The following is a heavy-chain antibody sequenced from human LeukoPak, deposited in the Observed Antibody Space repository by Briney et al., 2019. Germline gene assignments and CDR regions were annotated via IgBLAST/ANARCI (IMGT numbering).Heavy chain of an antibody. J-gene: IGHJ4*02. CDR2: INPNSGGT. CDR3: ARYRSSWYYFDY. V-gene: IGHV1-2*02. Sequence: ASVKVSCKASGYTFTGYYMHWVRQAPGQGLEWMGWINPNSGGTNYAQKLQGRVTMTRDTSISTAYMELSRLRSDDTAVYYCARYRSSWYYFDYWGQGTLVTVSS. D-gene: IGHD6-13*01. CDR1: GYTFTGYY.